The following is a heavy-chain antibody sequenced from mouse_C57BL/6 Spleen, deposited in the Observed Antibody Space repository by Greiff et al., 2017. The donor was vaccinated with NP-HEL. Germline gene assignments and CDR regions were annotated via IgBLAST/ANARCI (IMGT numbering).Heavy chain of an antibody. CDR3: TTGNYYGSSSWFAY. Sequence: DVQLQESGAELVRPGASVKLSCTASGFNIKDDYMHWVKQRPEQGLEWIGWIDPENGDTEYASKFQGKATITADTSSNTAYLQLSSLTSEDTAVYYCTTGNYYGSSSWFAYWGQGTLVTVSA. CDR1: GFNIKDDY. V-gene: IGHV14-4*01. J-gene: IGHJ3*01. D-gene: IGHD1-1*01. CDR2: IDPENGDT.